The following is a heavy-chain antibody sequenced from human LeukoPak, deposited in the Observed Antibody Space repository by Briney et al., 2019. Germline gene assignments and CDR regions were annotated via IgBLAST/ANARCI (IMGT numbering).Heavy chain of an antibody. D-gene: IGHD1-26*01. J-gene: IGHJ4*02. V-gene: IGHV4-34*01. CDR3: ARVPLSGSYRFDY. Sequence: PSETLSLTCAVYGGSFSGYYWSWIRQPPGKGLEWIGEINHSGSTNYNPSLKSRVTISVDTSKNQFSLKLSSVTAADTAVYYCARVPLSGSYRFDYWGQGTLVTVSS. CDR2: INHSGST. CDR1: GGSFSGYY.